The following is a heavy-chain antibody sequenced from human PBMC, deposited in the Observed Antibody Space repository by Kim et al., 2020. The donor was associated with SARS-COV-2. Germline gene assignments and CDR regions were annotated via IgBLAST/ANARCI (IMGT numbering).Heavy chain of an antibody. Sequence: TKYSQKFQGRVTITRDTSASTAYMELSSLRSEDTAVYYCARDGYGRYYFDYLGQGTLVTVSS. J-gene: IGHJ4*02. D-gene: IGHD2-2*03. CDR2: T. V-gene: IGHV1-3*01. CDR3: ARDGYGRYYFDY.